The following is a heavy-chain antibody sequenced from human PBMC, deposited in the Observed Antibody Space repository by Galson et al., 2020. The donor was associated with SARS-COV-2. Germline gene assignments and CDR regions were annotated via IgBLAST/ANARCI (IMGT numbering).Heavy chain of an antibody. V-gene: IGHV4-39*07. D-gene: IGHD3-22*01. Sequence: SETLSLTCTVSGASISSSSSYWGWIRQPPGKGLEWIGGFYYSGNTYYNPSLKSRVTISVDTSKNQFSLKLTSVTAADTAVYYCARGPAYYYEMSCHDTRPAARFQLLVQGTLVSFCS. CDR3: ARGPAYYYEMSCHDTRPAARFQL. CDR1: GASISSSSSY. CDR2: FYYSGNT. J-gene: IGHJ1*01.